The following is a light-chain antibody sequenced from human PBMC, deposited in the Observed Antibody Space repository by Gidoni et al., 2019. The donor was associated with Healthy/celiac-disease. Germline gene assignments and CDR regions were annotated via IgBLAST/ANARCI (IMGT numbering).Light chain of an antibody. Sequence: EIVFTQSPATLSLSPGERATLSCRASQSVSSYLAWYQQKPGQAPRLLIYDASNRATGIPARFSGSGSGTDFTRTISSLEPEDFAVYYCQQRSNWSLTFXGXTKVEIK. CDR2: DAS. CDR3: QQRSNWSLT. V-gene: IGKV3-11*01. J-gene: IGKJ4*01. CDR1: QSVSSY.